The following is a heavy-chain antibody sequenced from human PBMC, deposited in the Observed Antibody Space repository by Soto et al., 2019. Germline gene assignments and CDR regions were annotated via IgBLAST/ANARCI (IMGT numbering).Heavy chain of an antibody. CDR3: ARASGSGSYYVAAYFDY. CDR2: IVVGSGNT. CDR1: GFTFTSSA. V-gene: IGHV1-58*01. J-gene: IGHJ4*02. Sequence: SVKVSCKASGFTFTSSAVQWVRQARGQRLEWIVWIVVGSGNTNYAQKFQERVTITRDMSTSTAYMELSSLRSEDTAVYYCARASGSGSYYVAAYFDYWGQGTLVTVSS. D-gene: IGHD1-26*01.